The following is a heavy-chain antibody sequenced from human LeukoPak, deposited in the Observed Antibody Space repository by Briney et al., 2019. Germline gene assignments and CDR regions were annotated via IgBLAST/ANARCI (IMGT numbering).Heavy chain of an antibody. Sequence: ASVTVSCKASGYTYTAYYMHWVRQAPGQGLEWMGWIDSKNGDTKYAQKFQSRLTITRDTSIGIAYMELRSLISDDTAVYYCASEAYSSCGRCSVQRVASWGQGTPVTVSS. CDR2: IDSKNGDT. V-gene: IGHV1-2*02. J-gene: IGHJ4*02. D-gene: IGHD2-15*01. CDR1: GYTYTAYY. CDR3: ASEAYSSCGRCSVQRVAS.